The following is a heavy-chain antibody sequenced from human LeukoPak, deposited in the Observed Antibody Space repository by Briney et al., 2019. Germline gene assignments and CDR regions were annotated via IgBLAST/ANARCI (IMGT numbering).Heavy chain of an antibody. D-gene: IGHD2-15*01. J-gene: IGHJ6*02. CDR2: IKSKTDGGTT. CDR3: TTRELRYCSGGSCSYYYYGMDV. V-gene: IGHV3-15*01. CDR1: GFTFSNAW. Sequence: GGSLRLSCAASGFTFSNAWMSWVRQAPGKGLEWVGRIKSKTDGGTTDYAAPVKGRFTISRDDSKNTLYLQMNNLKTEDTAVYYCTTRELRYCSGGSCSYYYYGMDVWGQGTTVTVSS.